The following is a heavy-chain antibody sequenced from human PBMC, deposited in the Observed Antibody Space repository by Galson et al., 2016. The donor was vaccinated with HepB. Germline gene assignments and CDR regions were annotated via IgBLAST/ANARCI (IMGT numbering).Heavy chain of an antibody. CDR1: GDSLTSSRDY. Sequence: SETLSLTCSVSGDSLTSSRDYWAWIRQPPGGGLEYLGSIHYSRGTYYRPSLNSRVPISVDMSESEFSLDLGSVTAAGTAVYYCARHRVFERGGYPHAFDMWGQGTMVTVSS. J-gene: IGHJ3*02. D-gene: IGHD3-22*01. CDR3: ARHRVFERGGYPHAFDM. V-gene: IGHV4-39*01. CDR2: IHYSRGT.